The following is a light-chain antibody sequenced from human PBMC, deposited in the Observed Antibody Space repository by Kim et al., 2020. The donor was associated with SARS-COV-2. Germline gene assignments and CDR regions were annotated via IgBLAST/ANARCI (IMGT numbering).Light chain of an antibody. CDR3: NSRDSNDNVV. CDR1: SLRSYY. Sequence: VALGQTVRLTCQEDSLRSYYATWYQQKPGQAPILVIYGKNNRPSGIPDRFSGSSSGNTASLTITGTQAGDEADYYCNSRDSNDNVVFGGGTQLTVL. J-gene: IGLJ2*01. V-gene: IGLV3-19*01. CDR2: GKN.